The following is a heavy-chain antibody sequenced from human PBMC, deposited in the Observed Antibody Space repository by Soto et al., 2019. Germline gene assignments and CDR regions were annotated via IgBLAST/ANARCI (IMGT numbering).Heavy chain of an antibody. CDR3: AKYCYVSSRSRGAFDI. D-gene: IGHD3-22*01. J-gene: IGHJ3*02. Sequence: EVLLLASGGGLVQPGGSLGLSCAASGFTFSNYAMTWVRQVLGKRLEWVSAIGSGGDTTVYADSVTGRFTVSRDNSRSTLYLQMNSLRAEDTATYCCAKYCYVSSRSRGAFDIWGQGTMVTVSS. CDR1: GFTFSNYA. CDR2: IGSGGDTT. V-gene: IGHV3-23*01.